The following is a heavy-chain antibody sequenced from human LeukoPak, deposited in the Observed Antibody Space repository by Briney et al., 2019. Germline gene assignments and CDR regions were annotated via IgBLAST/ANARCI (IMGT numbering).Heavy chain of an antibody. V-gene: IGHV1-18*01. D-gene: IGHD2-2*01. CDR1: GYTFTRFG. CDR2: ISGYNDNP. J-gene: IGHJ5*02. CDR3: ARVGRDCRDTRCTWSDWLDP. Sequence: DPVKVSCKASGYTFTRFGISWVRQAPGQGLEWMGWISGYNDNPHYAQSFQGRVTMTTDTSSSTAYMELRSLGSDDTAVYYCARVGRDCRDTRCTWSDWLDPWGQGTLVTVSS.